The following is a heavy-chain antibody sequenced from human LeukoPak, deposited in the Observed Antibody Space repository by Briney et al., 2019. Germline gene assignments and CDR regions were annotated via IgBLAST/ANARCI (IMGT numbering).Heavy chain of an antibody. CDR2: ISSSSGTI. J-gene: IGHJ5*02. CDR1: GFTFNTYS. CDR3: TTVSGFRFDP. Sequence: TGGSLRLSCAASGFTFNTYSMNWVRQAPGKGPEWVSYISSSSGTIYYADSVKGRFSISRDNAKNSLYLQMNSLRDEDTAVYYCTTVSGFRFDPWGQGTLVTVSS. V-gene: IGHV3-48*02. D-gene: IGHD1-1*01.